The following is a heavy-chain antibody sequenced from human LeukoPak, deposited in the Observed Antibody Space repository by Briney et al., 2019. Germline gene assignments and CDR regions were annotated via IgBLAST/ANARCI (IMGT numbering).Heavy chain of an antibody. D-gene: IGHD3-3*01. CDR2: ISSSSSTK. CDR1: GFTVSSYS. CDR3: ASDSYYDFWSGYFSHDYYMDV. V-gene: IGHV3-48*04. Sequence: GGSLRLSCAPSGFTVSSYSMNWVGQAPGKGLEWVSYISSSSSTKDYADYVTERFTHSRHNAKNSLHLKMNSVRAEDTAVDYCASDSYYDFWSGYFSHDYYMDVWGKGTTVTVSS. J-gene: IGHJ6*03.